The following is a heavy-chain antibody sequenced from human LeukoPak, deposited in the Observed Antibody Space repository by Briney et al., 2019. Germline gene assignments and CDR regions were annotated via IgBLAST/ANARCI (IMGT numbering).Heavy chain of an antibody. D-gene: IGHD2-2*01. CDR1: GFTFSSYG. Sequence: PGGSLRLSCAASGFTFSSYGMHWVRQAPGKGLEWVAVISYDGSNKYYADSVKGRFTISRDNSKNTLYLQMNSLRAEDTAVYYCAKEGRSSSTSSPELFDYWGQGTLVTVSS. J-gene: IGHJ4*02. V-gene: IGHV3-30*18. CDR2: ISYDGSNK. CDR3: AKEGRSSSTSSPELFDY.